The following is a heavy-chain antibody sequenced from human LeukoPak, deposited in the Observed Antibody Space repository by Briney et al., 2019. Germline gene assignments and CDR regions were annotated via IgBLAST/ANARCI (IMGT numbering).Heavy chain of an antibody. CDR1: GFTFSSYG. CDR2: IWYDGSNK. D-gene: IGHD3-22*01. Sequence: GGSLRLSCAASGFTFSSYGMHWVRQAPGKGLEWVAVIWYDGSNKYYADSLKGRFTISRDNSKNTLYLQMTSLRAEDTAVYYCARDLYDSSGYYFSYYYYYYMDVWGKGTTVTVSS. V-gene: IGHV3-33*01. CDR3: ARDLYDSSGYYFSYYYYYYMDV. J-gene: IGHJ6*03.